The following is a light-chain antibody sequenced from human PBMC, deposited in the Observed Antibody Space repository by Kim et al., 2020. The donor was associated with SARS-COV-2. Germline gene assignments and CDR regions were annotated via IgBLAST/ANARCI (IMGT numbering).Light chain of an antibody. CDR3: QPENTSPPYA. Sequence: EIVLTQSPGTLSLSPGERATLSCRASQSVSRSYLVWHQQRPGQAPRPLIYGASSRATGIPDRFSGSGSGTDFTLTISRLEPEDFAVYYGQPENTSPPYAFDQETKLEI. CDR1: QSVSRSY. CDR2: GAS. V-gene: IGKV3-20*01. J-gene: IGKJ2*01.